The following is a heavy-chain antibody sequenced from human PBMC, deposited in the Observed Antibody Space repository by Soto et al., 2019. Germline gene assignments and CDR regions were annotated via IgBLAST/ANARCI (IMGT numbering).Heavy chain of an antibody. CDR2: IYPGDSDT. CDR1: GYSFTSYW. V-gene: IGHV5-51*01. CDR3: EKSELGYCSGGSCYARGWFDP. Sequence: LGESLKISCKGSGYSFTSYWIGWVRQMPGKGLEWMGIIYPGDSDTRYSPSFQGQVTISADKSISTAYLQWSSLKASDTAMYYCEKSELGYCSGGSCYARGWFDPWGQGTLVTVSS. J-gene: IGHJ5*02. D-gene: IGHD2-15*01.